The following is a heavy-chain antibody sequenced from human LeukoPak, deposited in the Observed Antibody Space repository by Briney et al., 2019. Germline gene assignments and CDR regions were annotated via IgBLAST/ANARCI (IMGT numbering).Heavy chain of an antibody. D-gene: IGHD4-17*01. CDR3: ARVDYGDPNWFDP. V-gene: IGHV4-34*01. J-gene: IGHJ5*02. CDR1: GGSFSGYY. Sequence: SETLSLTCAVYGGSFSGYYWSWIRQPPGKGLEWIGEINHSGSTNYNPSLKSRVTISVDTSKNQFSLKLSSVTAADTAVYYCARVDYGDPNWFDPRGQGTLVTVSS. CDR2: INHSGST.